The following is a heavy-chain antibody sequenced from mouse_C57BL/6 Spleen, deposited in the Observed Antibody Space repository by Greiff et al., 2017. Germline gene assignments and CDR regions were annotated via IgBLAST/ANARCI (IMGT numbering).Heavy chain of an antibody. Sequence: VKLMESGAELVKPGASVKISCKASGYAFSSYWMNWVKQRPGKGLEWIGQIYPGDGDTNYNGKFKGKATLTADKSSSTAYMQLSSLTSEDSAVYFCATAQAHAMDYWGQGTSVTVSS. CDR1: GYAFSSYW. J-gene: IGHJ4*01. CDR2: IYPGDGDT. D-gene: IGHD3-2*02. V-gene: IGHV1-80*01. CDR3: ATAQAHAMDY.